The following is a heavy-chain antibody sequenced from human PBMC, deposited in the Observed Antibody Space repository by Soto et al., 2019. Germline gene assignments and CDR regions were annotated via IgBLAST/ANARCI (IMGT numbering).Heavy chain of an antibody. D-gene: IGHD2-2*02. CDR3: AKSGIVVVPVTIEPYYYYMDV. CDR1: GFTFSSYA. CDR2: ISGSGGST. J-gene: IGHJ6*03. V-gene: IGHV3-23*01. Sequence: GGSLRLSCAASGFTFSSYAMSWVRQAPGKGLEWVSAISGSGGSTYYADSVKGRFTISRDNSKNTLYLQMNSLRAEDTAVYYCAKSGIVVVPVTIEPYYYYMDVWGKGTTVTVSS.